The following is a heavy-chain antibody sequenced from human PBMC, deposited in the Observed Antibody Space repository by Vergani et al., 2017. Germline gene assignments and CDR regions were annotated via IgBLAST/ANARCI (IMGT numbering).Heavy chain of an antibody. D-gene: IGHD3-10*01. CDR3: ARHGVWFGENYRDY. CDR1: GYTFTSYD. V-gene: IGHV1-8*01. J-gene: IGHJ4*02. Sequence: QVQLVQSGAEVKKPGASVKVSCKASGYTFTSYDINWVRQATGQGLEWMGWMNPNSGNTGYAQKFQGRVTMTRNTSISTAYMELSSLRSDDTAVYYCARHGVWFGENYRDYWGQGTLVTVSS. CDR2: MNPNSGNT.